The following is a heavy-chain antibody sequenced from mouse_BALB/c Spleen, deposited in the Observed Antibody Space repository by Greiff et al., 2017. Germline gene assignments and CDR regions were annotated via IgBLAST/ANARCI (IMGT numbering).Heavy chain of an antibody. CDR1: GFSFTGYG. CDR2: LWGDGST. J-gene: IGHJ1*01. V-gene: IGHV2-6-7*01. D-gene: IGHD2-1*01. CDR3: ARAPLFYYGKYWYFDV. Sequence: VQLVESGPGLVAPSQSLSITCTVSGFSFTGYGVNWVRQPPGKGLEWLGMLWGDGSTDYNSALNSRLSISKDNSKSQVFLKMNSLQTDDTARYYWARAPLFYYGKYWYFDVWGAGTTVTVSS.